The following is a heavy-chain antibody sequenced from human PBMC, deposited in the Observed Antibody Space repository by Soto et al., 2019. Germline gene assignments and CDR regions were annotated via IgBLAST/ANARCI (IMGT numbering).Heavy chain of an antibody. CDR1: GYTFTSYD. CDR2: MKPNSGNT. V-gene: IGHV1-8*01. CDR3: ARGKRYTGPRVDI. D-gene: IGHD5-12*01. J-gene: IGHJ3*02. Sequence: ASVKVSCKASGYTFTSYDIKTVRMATGQGLEWMGWMKPNSGNTGYAQKFQGRDTMTRNTSISTAYMELSSLGSEDTDVYYCARGKRYTGPRVDIWGQGTMVTV.